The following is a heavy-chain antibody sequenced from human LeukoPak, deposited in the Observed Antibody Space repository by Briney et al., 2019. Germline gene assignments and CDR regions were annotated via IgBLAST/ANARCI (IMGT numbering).Heavy chain of an antibody. CDR2: INHSGST. J-gene: IGHJ6*03. CDR1: GGSISSYY. D-gene: IGHD6-13*01. CDR3: AREGSSWPAVYYYYMDV. V-gene: IGHV4-34*01. Sequence: SETLSLTCTVSGGSISSYYWSWIRQPPGKGLEWIGEINHSGSTNYNPSLKSRVTISVDTSKNQFSLKLSSVTAADTAVYYCAREGSSWPAVYYYYMDVWGKGTTVTVSS.